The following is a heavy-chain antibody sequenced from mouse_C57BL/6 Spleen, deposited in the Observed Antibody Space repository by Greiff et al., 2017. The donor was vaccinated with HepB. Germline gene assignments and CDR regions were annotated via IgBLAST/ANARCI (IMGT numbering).Heavy chain of an antibody. CDR3: ARAYYGTSYGGYYFDY. CDR2: IYPGSGST. D-gene: IGHD1-1*01. CDR1: GYTFTSYW. Sequence: VQLQQSGAELVKPGASVKMSCKASGYTFTSYWITWVKQRPGQGLEWIGDIYPGSGSTNYNEKFKSKATLTVDPSSSTAYMPLSSLTSEDSAVYYCARAYYGTSYGGYYFDYWGQGTTLTVSS. V-gene: IGHV1-55*01. J-gene: IGHJ2*01.